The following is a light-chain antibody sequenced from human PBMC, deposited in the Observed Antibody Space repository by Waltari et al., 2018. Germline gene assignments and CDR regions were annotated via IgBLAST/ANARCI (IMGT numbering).Light chain of an antibody. J-gene: IGLJ3*02. Sequence: QIVLTQPPSASASLGASVKLTCILSSGHSGNALVWHQQQPTKGPRYLMHVNSDGSHTKGDGIPDRFSVSSSGTEHYLIISSLRSDDEGDYYCQSWGTGVMVFGGGTRLTVL. V-gene: IGLV4-69*02. CDR3: QSWGTGVMV. CDR2: VNSDGSH. CDR1: SGHSGNA.